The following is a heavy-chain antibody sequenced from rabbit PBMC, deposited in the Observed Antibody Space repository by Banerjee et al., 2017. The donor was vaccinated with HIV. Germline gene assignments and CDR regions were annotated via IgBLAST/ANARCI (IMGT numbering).Heavy chain of an antibody. V-gene: IGHV1S40*01. CDR3: ARAGYGGYGYVFNL. D-gene: IGHD6-1*01. J-gene: IGHJ4*01. CDR2: ILPDSSGST. CDR1: GFSFSSGYD. Sequence: QSLEESGGDLVKPGASLTLTCTASGFSFSSGYDMCWVRQAPGKGLEWITCILPDSSGSTWYASWARGRFTISKTSSTTVTLQMTSLTAADTATYFCARAGYGGYGYVFNLWGQGTLVTV.